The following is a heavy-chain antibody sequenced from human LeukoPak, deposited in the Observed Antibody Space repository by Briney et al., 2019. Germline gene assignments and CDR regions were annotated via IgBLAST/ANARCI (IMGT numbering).Heavy chain of an antibody. CDR1: GASMTTYY. CDR3: ARGVRETAINPFYYFDL. J-gene: IGHJ4*02. V-gene: IGHV4-4*07. D-gene: IGHD2-21*02. Sequence: SETLSLTCSVSGASMTTYYWSWIRQPPGKGLEYIGRIFASGSASYNIALKSRVTMSIDTSQHQLSLRLKSVTAADTALYYCARGVRETAINPFYYFDLWGQGSLVTVSS. CDR2: IFASGSA.